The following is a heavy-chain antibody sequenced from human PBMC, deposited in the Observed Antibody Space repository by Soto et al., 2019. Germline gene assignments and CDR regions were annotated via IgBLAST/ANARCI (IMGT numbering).Heavy chain of an antibody. CDR1: GGSFSGYY. V-gene: IGHV4-34*01. D-gene: IGHD3-16*02. CDR2: INHSGST. Sequence: SETLSLTCAVYGGSFSGYYWSWIRQPPGKGLEWIGEINHSGSTNYNPSLKSRVTISVDTSKNQFSLKLSSVTAADTAVYYCARSGEFGGVIVPFDYWGQGTLVTVSS. CDR3: ARSGEFGGVIVPFDY. J-gene: IGHJ4*02.